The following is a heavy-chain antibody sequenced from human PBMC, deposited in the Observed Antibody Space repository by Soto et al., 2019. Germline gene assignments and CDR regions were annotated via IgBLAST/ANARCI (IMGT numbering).Heavy chain of an antibody. Sequence: ASVKVSCKASGYTFTSYGISWVRQAPGQGLKWMGWISAYNGNTNYAQKLQGRVTMTTDTSTSTAYMELRSLRSDDTAVYYCARVQERFLEWLYIPYYYYGMDVWGQGTTVTVSS. J-gene: IGHJ6*02. V-gene: IGHV1-18*04. D-gene: IGHD3-3*01. CDR2: ISAYNGNT. CDR1: GYTFTSYG. CDR3: ARVQERFLEWLYIPYYYYGMDV.